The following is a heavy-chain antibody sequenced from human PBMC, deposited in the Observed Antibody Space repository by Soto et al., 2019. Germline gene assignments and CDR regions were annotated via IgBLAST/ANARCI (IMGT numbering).Heavy chain of an antibody. D-gene: IGHD3-16*02. CDR2: IYYSGST. CDR3: ASGGIRLGELSLYPGYGMDV. J-gene: IGHJ6*02. CDR1: GGSISSGGYY. Sequence: PSETLSLTCTVSGGSISSGGYYWSWIRQHPGKGLEWIGYIYYSGSTYYNPSLKSRVTISVDTSKNQFSLKLSSVTAADTAVYYCASGGIRLGELSLYPGYGMDVWGQGTTVTVSS. V-gene: IGHV4-31*03.